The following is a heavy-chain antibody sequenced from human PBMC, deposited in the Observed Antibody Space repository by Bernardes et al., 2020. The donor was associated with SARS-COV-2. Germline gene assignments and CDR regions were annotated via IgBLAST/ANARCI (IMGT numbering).Heavy chain of an antibody. Sequence: GGSLRLSCAASGFTFSSYEMNWVRQAPGKGLEWVSYISSSGSTIYYADSVKGRFTISRDNAKNSLYLQMNSLRAEDTAVYYCASFRYSSGLGTKYYYYGMDVWGQGTTVTVSS. CDR2: ISSSGSTI. V-gene: IGHV3-48*03. CDR3: ASFRYSSGLGTKYYYYGMDV. J-gene: IGHJ6*02. CDR1: GFTFSSYE. D-gene: IGHD6-19*01.